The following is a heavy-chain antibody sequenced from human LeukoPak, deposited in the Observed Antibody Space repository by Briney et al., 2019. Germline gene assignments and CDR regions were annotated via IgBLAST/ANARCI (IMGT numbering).Heavy chain of an antibody. CDR2: IYYSGST. J-gene: IGHJ3*02. D-gene: IGHD5-12*01. Sequence: SETLSLTCTVSGGSISSYHWSWIRQPPGKGLEWIGYIYYSGSTNYNPSLKSRVTISVDTSKNQFSLKLSSVTAADTAVYYCARDRYSGYDGFGAFDIWGQGTMVTVSS. CDR3: ARDRYSGYDGFGAFDI. V-gene: IGHV4-59*01. CDR1: GGSISSYH.